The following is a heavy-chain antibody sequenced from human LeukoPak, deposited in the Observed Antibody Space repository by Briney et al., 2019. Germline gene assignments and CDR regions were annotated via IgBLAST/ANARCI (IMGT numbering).Heavy chain of an antibody. CDR2: ISGSGGST. J-gene: IGHJ6*02. CDR3: AKGGIAAAGQYYYYYYGMDV. Sequence: GGSLRLSCAASGFTFSSYAMSWVRQAPGKGLEWVSAISGSGGSTYYADSVKGRFTISRDNSKNTLYLQMNSLRAEDTAVYYCAKGGIAAAGQYYYYYYGMDVWGQGTTVTVSS. CDR1: GFTFSSYA. V-gene: IGHV3-23*01. D-gene: IGHD6-13*01.